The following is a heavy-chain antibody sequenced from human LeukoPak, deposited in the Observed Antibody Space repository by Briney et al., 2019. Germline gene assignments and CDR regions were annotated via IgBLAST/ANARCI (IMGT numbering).Heavy chain of an antibody. CDR3: ASGPRGDSYGSAY. Sequence: ASVKVSCTASGYTFTNNAMHWVRQAPGQGLEWMGWINTNTGNPTYAQGFTGRFVFSLDTSVSTAYLQISSLKAEDTAVYYCASGPRGDSYGSAYWGQGTLVTVSS. D-gene: IGHD5-18*01. J-gene: IGHJ4*02. CDR2: INTNTGNP. CDR1: GYTFTNNA. V-gene: IGHV7-4-1*02.